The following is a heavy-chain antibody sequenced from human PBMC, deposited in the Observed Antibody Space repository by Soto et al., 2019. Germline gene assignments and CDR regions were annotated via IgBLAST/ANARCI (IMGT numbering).Heavy chain of an antibody. J-gene: IGHJ5*02. V-gene: IGHV3-23*04. D-gene: IGHD1-26*01. CDR1: GFIFGDHV. CDR2: ISGSGNSP. Sequence: EVHLVESGGRLVQRGGSLRLSCSGSGFIFGDHVMDWVRQAPGKGLEWVAGISGSGNSPFFRDSVKGRFTISRDNSKNTGYLEMNNLRDEDSAMYFCARGTHSYSGSHELDAWGLGTLVTVSS. CDR3: ARGTHSYSGSHELDA.